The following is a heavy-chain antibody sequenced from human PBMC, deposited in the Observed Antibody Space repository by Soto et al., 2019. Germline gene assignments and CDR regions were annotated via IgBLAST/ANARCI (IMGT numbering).Heavy chain of an antibody. V-gene: IGHV3-30-3*01. Sequence: QVQLVESGGGVVQPGRSLRLSCAASGFTFSSYAMHWVRQAPGKGLEWVAVISYDGSNKYYADSVKGRFTISRDNSKNTLYLQMNSLSAEDTAVYYCARERSSYYYYDGMDVWGQGTTVTVSS. CDR3: ARERSSYYYYDGMDV. J-gene: IGHJ6*02. D-gene: IGHD6-13*01. CDR2: ISYDGSNK. CDR1: GFTFSSYA.